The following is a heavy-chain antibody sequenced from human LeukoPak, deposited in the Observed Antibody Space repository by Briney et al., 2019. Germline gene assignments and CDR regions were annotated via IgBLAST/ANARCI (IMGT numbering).Heavy chain of an antibody. J-gene: IGHJ4*02. CDR3: ARDQEGFDY. Sequence: ASVKDPCKASGYTFTSNYIHWVGQAPGQGLEWMGMIYPRDGSTSYAQKFQGRVTVTRDTSTSTVHMELSGLRSEDTAVYYCARDQEGFDYWGQGTLVTVSS. CDR2: IYPRDGST. V-gene: IGHV1-46*01. CDR1: GYTFTSNY.